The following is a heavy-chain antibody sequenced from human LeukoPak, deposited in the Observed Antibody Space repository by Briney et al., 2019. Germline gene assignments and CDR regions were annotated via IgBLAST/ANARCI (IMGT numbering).Heavy chain of an antibody. D-gene: IGHD6-19*01. J-gene: IGHJ6*03. V-gene: IGHV1-2*02. CDR1: GYPFIAFY. CDR2: INPNNGPT. Sequence: ASVKVSCKDSGYPFIAFYIHWVRQAPGQGLEWMGWINPNNGPTHYAQNFQGRVTMTRDTSVSTVYMELTGLTSDDTAIYYCARRAGAVSGRSYYSYYYYLDVWGKGTTVTVSS. CDR3: ARRAGAVSGRSYYSYYYYLDV.